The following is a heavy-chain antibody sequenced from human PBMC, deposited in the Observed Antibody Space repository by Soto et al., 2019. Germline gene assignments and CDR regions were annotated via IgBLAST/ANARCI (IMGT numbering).Heavy chain of an antibody. V-gene: IGHV1-8*01. D-gene: IGHD1-26*01. CDR1: GYTFTSYD. J-gene: IGHJ6*02. Sequence: GASVKVSCKASGYTFTSYDINWVRQATGQGLEWMGWMNPNSGNTGFAQKFQGRVTMTRNTSISTAYMELSSLRSEDTAVYYCAREQVGAFPYYYYGMDVWGQGTTVTVSS. CDR2: MNPNSGNT. CDR3: AREQVGAFPYYYYGMDV.